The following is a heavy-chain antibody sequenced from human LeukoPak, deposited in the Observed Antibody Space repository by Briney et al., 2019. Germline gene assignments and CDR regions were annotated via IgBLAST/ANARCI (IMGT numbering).Heavy chain of an antibody. Sequence: PGGSLRLSCAASGYTFSSYSMNWVRQAPGKGLEWGSSISSSSSYIYYADSVKGRFTISRDNAKNSLYLQMNSLRAEDTAVYYCARALRRGYYDSSGQDAFDIWGQGTMVTVSS. CDR3: ARALRRGYYDSSGQDAFDI. J-gene: IGHJ3*02. V-gene: IGHV3-21*01. CDR2: ISSSSSYI. CDR1: GYTFSSYS. D-gene: IGHD3-22*01.